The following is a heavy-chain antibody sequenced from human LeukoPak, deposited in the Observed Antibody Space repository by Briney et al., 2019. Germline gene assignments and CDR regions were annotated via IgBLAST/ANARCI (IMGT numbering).Heavy chain of an antibody. CDR3: ATHISLYGVVLFDY. CDR2: ISAYNGNT. CDR1: GYTSTSYG. Sequence: ASVKVSCKASGYTSTSYGISWVRQAPGQGLEWMGWISAYNGNTNYAQKLQGRVTMTTDTSTSTAYMELRSLRSDDTAVYYCATHISLYGVVLFDYWGQGTLVTVSS. J-gene: IGHJ4*02. D-gene: IGHD4-17*01. V-gene: IGHV1-18*01.